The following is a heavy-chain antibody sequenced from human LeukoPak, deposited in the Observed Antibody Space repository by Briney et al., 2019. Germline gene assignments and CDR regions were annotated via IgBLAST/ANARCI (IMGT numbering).Heavy chain of an antibody. CDR2: INHSGST. D-gene: IGHD6-13*01. CDR1: GGSFSGYY. Sequence: SETLSLTCAVYGGSFSGYYWSWLRQPPGKGLEWIGEINHSGSTNYNPSLKSRVTISVDTSKNLFSLKLSSVTAADTAVYYCARRKQQLVAYYYYYYMDVWGKGTTVTVSS. J-gene: IGHJ6*03. V-gene: IGHV4-34*01. CDR3: ARRKQQLVAYYYYYYMDV.